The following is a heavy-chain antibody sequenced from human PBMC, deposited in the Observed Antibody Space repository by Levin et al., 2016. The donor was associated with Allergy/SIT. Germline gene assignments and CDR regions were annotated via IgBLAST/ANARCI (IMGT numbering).Heavy chain of an antibody. CDR3: ACTNGVWRYSGYGIDY. D-gene: IGHD2-8*01. J-gene: IGHJ4*02. CDR2: ISYDGSNK. V-gene: IGHV3-30*03. CDR1: GFTFSSYG. Sequence: GESLKISCAASGFTFSSYGMHWVRQAPAKGLEWVAIISYDGSNKNYADSVKGRFTISRDNSKNTLYLQMNSLRAEDTAVYYCACTNGVWRYSGYGIDYWGQGTLVTVSS.